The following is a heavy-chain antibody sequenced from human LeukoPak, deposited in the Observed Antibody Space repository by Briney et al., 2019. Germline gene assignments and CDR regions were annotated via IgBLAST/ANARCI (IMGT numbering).Heavy chain of an antibody. V-gene: IGHV1-2*02. CDR2: INPNSGGT. Sequence: ASVKVSCKASGYTFTGYYMHWVRQAPGQGLEWMGWINPNSGGTNYAQKFQGRVTMTRDTSISTAYMELTSLRSDDTAVYYCARVTLFLEWLGHMDVWGKGTTVTVSS. J-gene: IGHJ6*03. D-gene: IGHD3-3*01. CDR1: GYTFTGYY. CDR3: ARVTLFLEWLGHMDV.